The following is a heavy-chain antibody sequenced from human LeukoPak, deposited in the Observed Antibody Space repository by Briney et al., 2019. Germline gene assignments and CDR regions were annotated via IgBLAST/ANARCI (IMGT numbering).Heavy chain of an antibody. Sequence: GGSLRLSCAASGFTFSNYGIHWVRQAPGKGLEWVAVIWYDGSNENYADSVKGRFTISRDNSRNTLYLQMNSLRAEDTAVYYCARSYIVVVPAAFFDYWGQGTLVTVSS. V-gene: IGHV3-33*01. CDR1: GFTFSNYG. CDR3: ARSYIVVVPAAFFDY. CDR2: IWYDGSNE. D-gene: IGHD2-2*01. J-gene: IGHJ4*02.